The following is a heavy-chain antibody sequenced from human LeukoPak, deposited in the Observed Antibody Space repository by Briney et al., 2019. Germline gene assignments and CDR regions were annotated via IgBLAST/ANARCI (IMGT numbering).Heavy chain of an antibody. J-gene: IGHJ4*02. D-gene: IGHD3-10*01. CDR1: GFTFSSYS. Sequence: PGGSLRLSCAASGFTFSSYSMNWVRQAPGKGLEWVSSISSSSSYIYYADSVKGRFTISRDNAKNSLYLQMNGLRAEDTAVYYCAREARTYYYGSGSYNDYWGQGTLVTVSS. V-gene: IGHV3-21*01. CDR2: ISSSSSYI. CDR3: AREARTYYYGSGSYNDY.